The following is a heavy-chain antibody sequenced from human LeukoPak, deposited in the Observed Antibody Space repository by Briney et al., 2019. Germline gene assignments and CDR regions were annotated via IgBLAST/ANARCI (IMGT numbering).Heavy chain of an antibody. CDR2: INPNSGGT. CDR3: ARVHYYDSSGFDY. Sequence: ASVKVSFKASGYTFTGYYMHWVRQAPGQGLEWMGWINPNSGGTNSAQKFQGRVTMTRDTSISTAYMELSRLRSDDTAVYYCARVHYYDSSGFDYWGQGTLVTVSS. CDR1: GYTFTGYY. D-gene: IGHD3-22*01. V-gene: IGHV1-2*02. J-gene: IGHJ4*02.